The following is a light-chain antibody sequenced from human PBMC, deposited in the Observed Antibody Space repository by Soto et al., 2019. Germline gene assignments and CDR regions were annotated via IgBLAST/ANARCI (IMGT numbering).Light chain of an antibody. CDR1: QSVSNNY. V-gene: IGKV3-20*01. CDR3: QQYYSTPKT. Sequence: EIVLTQSPGTLSLSPGERATLSCRASQSVSNNYLAWYQQKPGQAPRLLIYGASNRATGIPDRFSGSGSGTDFTLTIRSLQAEDVAVYYCQQYYSTPKTFGQGTKVDIK. CDR2: GAS. J-gene: IGKJ1*01.